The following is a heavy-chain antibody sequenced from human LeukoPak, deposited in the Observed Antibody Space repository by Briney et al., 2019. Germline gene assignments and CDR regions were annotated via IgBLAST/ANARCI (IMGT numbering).Heavy chain of an antibody. J-gene: IGHJ3*02. CDR2: INSNTGGT. CDR3: ARDDRLRAFDI. CDR1: GYTFSGYY. D-gene: IGHD2-15*01. Sequence: ASVKVSCKASGYTFSGYYMHWVRQAPGQGLEWMGRINSNTGGTIYAQKFQGRVTVTRDTSISTAYMEVSRLISDDTAVYYCARDDRLRAFDIWGQGTMVLVSS. V-gene: IGHV1-2*06.